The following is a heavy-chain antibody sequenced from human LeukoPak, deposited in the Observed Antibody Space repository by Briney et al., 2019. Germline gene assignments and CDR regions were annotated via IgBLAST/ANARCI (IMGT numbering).Heavy chain of an antibody. Sequence: SQTLSLTCAISGDSVSTNSATWNLIRQSPSRGLEWLGRTYYRSKWYNDYAVSVKSRITINPDTSKNQFSLQLNSVTPEDTAVYYCARDQGLGRYAFDIWGQGTMVTVSS. CDR1: GDSVSTNSAT. J-gene: IGHJ3*02. CDR3: ARDQGLGRYAFDI. V-gene: IGHV6-1*01. D-gene: IGHD7-27*01. CDR2: TYYRSKWYN.